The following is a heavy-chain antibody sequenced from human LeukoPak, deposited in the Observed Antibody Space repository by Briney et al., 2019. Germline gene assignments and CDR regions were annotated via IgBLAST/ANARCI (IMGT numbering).Heavy chain of an antibody. CDR2: INHSGST. J-gene: IGHJ4*02. D-gene: IGHD2-15*01. Sequence: SETLSLTCAVSGVSFSGYYWSWIRRPPGKGLEWIGEINHSGSTNYHPSLKSRVTISVDKSKNQFTLKLSSVAAADTGVYYCARILAAATRGGIFDYWGQGTLVTVSS. CDR1: GVSFSGYY. CDR3: ARILAAATRGGIFDY. V-gene: IGHV4-34*01.